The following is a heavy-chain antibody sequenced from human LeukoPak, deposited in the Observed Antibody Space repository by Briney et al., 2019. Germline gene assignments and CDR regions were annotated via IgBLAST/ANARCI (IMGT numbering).Heavy chain of an antibody. CDR3: ARLSGVAVAGSGFDY. D-gene: IGHD6-19*01. CDR1: GGSISSHY. CDR2: IYYSGST. J-gene: IGHJ4*02. V-gene: IGHV4-59*11. Sequence: SETLSLTCTVSGGSISSHYWSWIRQPPGKGLEWIGYIYYSGSTNYNPSLKSRVTISVDTSKNQFSLKLSSVTAADTAVYYCARLSGVAVAGSGFDYWGQGTLVNVSS.